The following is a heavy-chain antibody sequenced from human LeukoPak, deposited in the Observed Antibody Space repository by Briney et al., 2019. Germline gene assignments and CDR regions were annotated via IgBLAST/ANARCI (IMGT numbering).Heavy chain of an antibody. Sequence: SETLSLTCAVYGGSFSGYYWSWIRQPPGKGLEWIGEINHSGSTNYNPSLKSRVTISVDTSKNHFSLKLSSVTAADTAVYYCAGTHYDILTGYYKAVDYWGQGTLVTVSS. J-gene: IGHJ4*02. CDR2: INHSGST. CDR1: GGSFSGYY. CDR3: AGTHYDILTGYYKAVDY. D-gene: IGHD3-9*01. V-gene: IGHV4-34*01.